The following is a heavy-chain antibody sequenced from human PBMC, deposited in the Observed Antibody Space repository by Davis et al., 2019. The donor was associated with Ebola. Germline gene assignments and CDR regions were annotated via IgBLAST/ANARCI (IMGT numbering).Heavy chain of an antibody. CDR1: GYTFTGYY. CDR2: ISAYNGNT. D-gene: IGHD3-10*01. Sequence: ASVKVSCKASGYTFTGYYMHWVRQAPGQGLEWMGWISAYNGNTNYAQKLQGRVTMTTDTSTSTAYMELRSLRSDDTAVYYCAKDFGPTKLWFGERDYWGQGTLVTVSS. J-gene: IGHJ4*02. V-gene: IGHV1-18*04. CDR3: AKDFGPTKLWFGERDY.